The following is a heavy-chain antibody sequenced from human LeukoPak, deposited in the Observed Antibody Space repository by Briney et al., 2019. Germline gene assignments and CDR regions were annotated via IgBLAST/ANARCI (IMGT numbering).Heavy chain of an antibody. V-gene: IGHV3-48*03. Sequence: GGSLRLSCAAPGFTFRGYEMNWVRQAPGKGLEWVSYISSGGSTIYYADSVKGRFTISRDNAKNSLYLQMTSLRAEDTAVYYCAKVPPSPGWWYFDLWGRGTLVTVSS. CDR3: AKVPPSPGWWYFDL. CDR1: GFTFRGYE. CDR2: ISSGGSTI. J-gene: IGHJ2*01.